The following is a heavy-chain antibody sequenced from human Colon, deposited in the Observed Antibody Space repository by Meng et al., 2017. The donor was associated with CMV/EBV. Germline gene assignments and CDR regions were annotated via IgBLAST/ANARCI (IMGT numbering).Heavy chain of an antibody. J-gene: IGHJ6*02. CDR2: ISAYNGNT. D-gene: IGHD3-10*01. V-gene: IGHV1-18*01. Sequence: ASVKVSCKASGYTFTSYGISWVRQAPGQGLEWMGWISAYNGNTNYAQKLQGRVTMTTDTSTSTAYMELRSLRSDDTAVYYCARGGGSGRNYYYYGMDVWGQGTTATVSS. CDR3: ARGGGSGRNYYYYGMDV. CDR1: GYTFTSYG.